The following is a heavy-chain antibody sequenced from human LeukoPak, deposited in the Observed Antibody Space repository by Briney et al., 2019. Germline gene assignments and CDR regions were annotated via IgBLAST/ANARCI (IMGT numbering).Heavy chain of an antibody. CDR1: GFTFSTYS. CDR3: ARDPGYFGSSATFDY. CDR2: ISSGSSTI. V-gene: IGHV3-48*04. Sequence: GGSLRLSCAASGFTFSTYSMNWVRQAPGKGLEWVSYISSGSSTIYYADSVKGRFTISRDNAKNSLYLQMNSLRAEDTAVYYCARDPGYFGSSATFDYWGQGTLVTVSS. J-gene: IGHJ4*02. D-gene: IGHD6-6*01.